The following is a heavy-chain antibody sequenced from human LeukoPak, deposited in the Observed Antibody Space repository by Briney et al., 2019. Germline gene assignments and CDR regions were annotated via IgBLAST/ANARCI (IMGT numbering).Heavy chain of an antibody. CDR1: GGSISSYY. CDR2: IYYSGST. D-gene: IGHD6-13*01. CDR3: ARRGEAAAKGGRYFDQ. Sequence: SETLSLTCTVSGGSISSYYWSWIRQPPGKGLEWIGYIYYSGSTNYNPSLKSRGTISVDTSKNQFSLNLSSVTAADTAVYFCARRGEAAAKGGRYFDQWGQGTLVTVSS. V-gene: IGHV4-59*08. J-gene: IGHJ4*02.